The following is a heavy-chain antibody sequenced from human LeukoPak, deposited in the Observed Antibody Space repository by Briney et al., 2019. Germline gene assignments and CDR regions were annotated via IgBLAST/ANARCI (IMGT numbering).Heavy chain of an antibody. CDR2: IYYSGST. J-gene: IGHJ6*02. Sequence: SETLSLTCTVSGGSISSGDYYWSWIRQPPGKGLEWIGYIYYSGSTYYNPSLKSRVTISVDTSKNQFSLKLSSVTAADTAVYYCARDPSTRDPEGYYYYGTDVWGQGTTVTVSS. CDR3: ARDPSTRDPEGYYYYGTDV. D-gene: IGHD2-2*01. V-gene: IGHV4-30-4*01. CDR1: GGSISSGDYY.